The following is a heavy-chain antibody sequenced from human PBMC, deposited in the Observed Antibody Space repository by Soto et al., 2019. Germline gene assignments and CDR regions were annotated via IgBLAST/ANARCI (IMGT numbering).Heavy chain of an antibody. CDR2: IHHSGTT. CDR1: GVSISGHY. Sequence: QVQLQESGPGVVKPSETLSLTCSVSGVSISGHYWTWIRQPPGKGLEWIGYIHHSGTTHYNPSLQSRVTISVDTSKNQFSLKLSSVTAADTAVYYCERERWACGGGSCYGDFDYRGQGPLVTVSS. CDR3: ERERWACGGGSCYGDFDY. D-gene: IGHD2-15*01. V-gene: IGHV4-59*11. J-gene: IGHJ4*02.